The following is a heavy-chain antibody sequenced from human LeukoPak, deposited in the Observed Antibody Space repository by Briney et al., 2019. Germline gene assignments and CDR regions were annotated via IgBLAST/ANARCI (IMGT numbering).Heavy chain of an antibody. CDR2: ISAYNGNT. CDR1: GYTFTSYG. CDR3: ARDDGGSTDDWFDP. V-gene: IGHV1-18*01. Sequence: ASVKVSCKASGYTFTSYGISWVRQAPGQGLEWMGWISAYNGNTNYAQKLQGRVTMTTETSTSTAYMELRSLRSDDTAVYYCARDDGGSTDDWFDPWGQGTLVTVSS. J-gene: IGHJ5*02. D-gene: IGHD4-23*01.